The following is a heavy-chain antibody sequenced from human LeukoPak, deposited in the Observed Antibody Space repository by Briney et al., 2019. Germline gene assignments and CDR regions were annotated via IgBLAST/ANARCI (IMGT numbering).Heavy chain of an antibody. CDR3: ARGIVATIADLDYYFDY. J-gene: IGHJ4*02. V-gene: IGHV1-8*01. Sequence: ASVRVSCKASGYTFTSYDINWVRQATGQGLEWMGWMNPNSGNTGYAQKFQGRVTITADKSTSTAYMELSSLRSENTAVYYCARGIVATIADLDYYFDYWGQGTLVTVSS. CDR1: GYTFTSYD. CDR2: MNPNSGNT. D-gene: IGHD5-12*01.